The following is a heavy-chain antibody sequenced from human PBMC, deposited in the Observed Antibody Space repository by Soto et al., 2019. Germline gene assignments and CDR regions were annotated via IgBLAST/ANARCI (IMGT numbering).Heavy chain of an antibody. V-gene: IGHV4-34*01. J-gene: IGHJ6*02. Sequence: SETLSLTCAVYGGSFSGYYWSWIRQPPGKGLEWIGEINHSGSTNYNPSLNSRVTISVDTSKNQFSLKLSSVTAADTAVYYCARVGYYDSSGYLGYYYYYGMDVWGQGTTVTVSS. CDR1: GGSFSGYY. CDR2: INHSGST. D-gene: IGHD3-22*01. CDR3: ARVGYYDSSGYLGYYYYYGMDV.